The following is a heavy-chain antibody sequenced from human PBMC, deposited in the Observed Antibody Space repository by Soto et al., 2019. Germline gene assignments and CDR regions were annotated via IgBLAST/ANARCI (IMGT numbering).Heavy chain of an antibody. Sequence: GGSLRLSCAASGFTFSSYGMHWVRQAPGKGLEWVVVISYDGSNKYYADSVKGRFTISRDNSKNTLYLQMNSLRAEDTAVYYCAKDGGYSSGWYVGIDYWGQGTLVTVSS. J-gene: IGHJ4*02. D-gene: IGHD6-19*01. CDR3: AKDGGYSSGWYVGIDY. CDR2: ISYDGSNK. V-gene: IGHV3-30*18. CDR1: GFTFSSYG.